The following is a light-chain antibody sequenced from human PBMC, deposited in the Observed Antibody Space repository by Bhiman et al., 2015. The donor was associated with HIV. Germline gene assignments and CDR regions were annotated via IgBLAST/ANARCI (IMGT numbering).Light chain of an antibody. V-gene: IGLV3-1*01. J-gene: IGLJ1*01. CDR2: QDN. CDR1: KLGDKY. CDR3: QAWDSGTEV. Sequence: SYELTQTPSVSVSPGQTASITCSGDKLGDKYTCWYQQKPGQSPVLVIYQDNKRPSGIPERFSGSNSGNTATLTISGTQTMDEADYYCQAWDSGTEVFGTGTKVTVL.